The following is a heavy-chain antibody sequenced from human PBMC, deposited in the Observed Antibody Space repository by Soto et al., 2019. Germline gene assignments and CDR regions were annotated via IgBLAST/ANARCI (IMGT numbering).Heavy chain of an antibody. CDR3: ARPSSHTATTGTFNS. Sequence: QVQLVQSGAEVKKPGSSVIVSCKASGGSFNSHSINWVRQAPGQGLQWVGRFIPILGLANYAQSFQGRVTITADKSTSTAYMELSSLGSDDTAVYYCARPSSHTATTGTFNSWGQGTPVTVSS. V-gene: IGHV1-69*02. D-gene: IGHD1-1*01. CDR2: FIPILGLA. J-gene: IGHJ4*02. CDR1: GGSFNSHS.